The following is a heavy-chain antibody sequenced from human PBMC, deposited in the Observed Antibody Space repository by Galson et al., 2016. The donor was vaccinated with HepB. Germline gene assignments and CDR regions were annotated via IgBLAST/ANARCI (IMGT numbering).Heavy chain of an antibody. D-gene: IGHD3-10*01. Sequence: PALVKPTQTLTLTCTFSGFSPSTSGMGVGWIRQPPGKALEWLALIYWDDDKHYTPSLKSRLTITKDTSKNQVVLTMTNMDPVDTATYYCAHSMYYYGSGTYYATGNFDYWGQGTLVAVSS. CDR3: AHSMYYYGSGTYYATGNFDY. CDR1: GFSPSTSGMG. V-gene: IGHV2-5*02. J-gene: IGHJ4*02. CDR2: IYWDDDK.